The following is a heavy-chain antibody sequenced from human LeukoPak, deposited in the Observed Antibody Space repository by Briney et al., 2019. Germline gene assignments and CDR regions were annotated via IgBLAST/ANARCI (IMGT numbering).Heavy chain of an antibody. V-gene: IGHV3-74*01. CDR3: ARAAKWEFYHYYMDV. CDR2: INTDGSST. D-gene: IGHD1-26*01. Sequence: GGSLRLSCAASGFTFSSYWMHWVRQAPGKGLVWVSRINTDGSSTNYADSVKGRFTISRDNAKNLLYLQMNNLKADDTAVYYCARAAKWEFYHYYMDVWGKGTTVAVSS. J-gene: IGHJ6*03. CDR1: GFTFSSYW.